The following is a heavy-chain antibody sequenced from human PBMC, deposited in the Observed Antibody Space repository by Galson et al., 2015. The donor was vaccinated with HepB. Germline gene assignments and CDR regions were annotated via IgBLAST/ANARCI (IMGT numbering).Heavy chain of an antibody. D-gene: IGHD3-10*01. CDR2: FSVYNGNT. V-gene: IGHV1-18*01. CDR3: ARDQYGSGSFFDP. Sequence: SVKVSCKASGYTYTSYGISWVRQAPGQGLEWMGWFSVYNGNTNYAQKFQGRVTMTTDTSTSTAYMELRSLRSDDTAIYYCARDQYGSGSFFDPWGQGTLVTVSS. CDR1: GYTYTSYG. J-gene: IGHJ5*02.